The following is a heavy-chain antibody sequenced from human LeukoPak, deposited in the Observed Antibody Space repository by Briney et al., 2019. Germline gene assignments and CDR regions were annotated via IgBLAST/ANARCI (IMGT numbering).Heavy chain of an antibody. CDR1: GFTFSSYS. V-gene: IGHV3-48*01. CDR3: ARDGRRSSSWRVYYYYCYYMDV. Sequence: GGSLRLSCAASGFTFSSYSMNWVRQAPGKGLEWVSYISSISSTIYYADSVKGRFTNSRDNSKNSLYLQMNSLRAEDTAVYYCARDGRRSSSWRVYYYYCYYMDVWGKGTTVTVSS. J-gene: IGHJ6*03. D-gene: IGHD6-13*01. CDR2: ISSISSTI.